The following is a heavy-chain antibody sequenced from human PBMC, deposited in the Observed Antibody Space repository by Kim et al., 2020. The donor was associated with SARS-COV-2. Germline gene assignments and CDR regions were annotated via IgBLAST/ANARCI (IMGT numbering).Heavy chain of an antibody. D-gene: IGHD3-22*01. V-gene: IGHV4-39*01. CDR1: GGSISSSSYY. Sequence: SETLSLTCTVSGGSISSSSYYWGWIRQPPGKGLEWIGSIYYSGSTYYNPSLKSRVTISVDTSKNQFSLKLSSVTAADTAVYYCARRPDYMDYYDSSGYYDYWGQGTLVTVSS. J-gene: IGHJ4*02. CDR2: IYYSGST. CDR3: ARRPDYMDYYDSSGYYDY.